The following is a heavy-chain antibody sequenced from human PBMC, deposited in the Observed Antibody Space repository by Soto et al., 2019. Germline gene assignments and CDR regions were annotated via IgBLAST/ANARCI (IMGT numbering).Heavy chain of an antibody. J-gene: IGHJ6*03. V-gene: IGHV3-9*01. CDR1: GFTFDDYA. D-gene: IGHD1-1*01. Sequence: GGSLRLSCAASGFTFDDYAMHWVRQAPGKGLEWVSGISWNSGSIGYADSVKGRFTISRDNAKNSLYLQMNSLRAEDTALYYCAKGAAARTAHYYYYYYMDVWGKGTTVTVSS. CDR2: ISWNSGSI. CDR3: AKGAAARTAHYYYYYYMDV.